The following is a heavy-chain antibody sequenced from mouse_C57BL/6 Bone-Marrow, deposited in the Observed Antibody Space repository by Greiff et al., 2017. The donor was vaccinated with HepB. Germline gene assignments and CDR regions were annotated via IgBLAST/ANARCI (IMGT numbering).Heavy chain of an antibody. CDR1: GYSITSGYY. Sequence: EVKLMESGPGLVKPSQSLSLTCSVTGYSITSGYYWNWIRQFPGNKLEWMGYISYDGSNNYNPSLKNRISITRDTSKNQFFLKLNSVTTEYTATYYCARYPGYFDVWGTGTTVTVSS. CDR3: ARYPGYFDV. CDR2: ISYDGSN. V-gene: IGHV3-6*01. D-gene: IGHD5-1*01. J-gene: IGHJ1*03.